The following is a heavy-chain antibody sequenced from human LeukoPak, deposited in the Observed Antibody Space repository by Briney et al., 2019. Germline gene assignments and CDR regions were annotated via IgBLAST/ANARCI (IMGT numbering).Heavy chain of an antibody. V-gene: IGHV1-2*02. CDR1: GFTFSEYY. CDR3: ARAGEDSTGHYDVFHI. J-gene: IGHJ3*02. D-gene: IGHD3-22*01. Sequence: ASVRVSCKASGFTFSEYYIHWVRQAPGQGPEWMGWINPKTGDTDSAQKFQGRVTLTSDSSIGTASMDLSGLTSADTAMYYCARAGEDSTGHYDVFHIWGQGTMVTVSS. CDR2: INPKTGDT.